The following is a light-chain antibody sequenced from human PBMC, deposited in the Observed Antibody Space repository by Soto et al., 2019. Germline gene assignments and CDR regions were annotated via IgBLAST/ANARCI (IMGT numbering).Light chain of an antibody. V-gene: IGKV4-1*01. CDR1: QSVLYSPNNNNY. Sequence: DIVMTQSPDTLAVSLGERATINCKSSQSVLYSPNNNNYLAWYQQKPGQPPKLLIYWASTRESGVPDRFSGSGSGTDFTLTISSLEPEDFAVYYCQHRSNWPRLTFGGGTKVDIK. CDR2: WAS. J-gene: IGKJ4*01. CDR3: QHRSNWPRLT.